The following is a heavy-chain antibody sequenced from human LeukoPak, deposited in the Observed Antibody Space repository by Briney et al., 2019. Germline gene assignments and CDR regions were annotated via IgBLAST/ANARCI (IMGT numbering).Heavy chain of an antibody. CDR1: GYIFSSYY. Sequence: GASVKVSCKASGYIFSSYYMYWVRQAPGQGLEWMGWISAYNGNTNYAQKLQGRVTMTTDTSTSTAYMELRSLRSDDTAVYYCARDGAYDYVWGSYRPKIYYYYYMDVWGKGTTVTISS. J-gene: IGHJ6*03. V-gene: IGHV1-18*04. CDR2: ISAYNGNT. CDR3: ARDGAYDYVWGSYRPKIYYYYYMDV. D-gene: IGHD3-16*02.